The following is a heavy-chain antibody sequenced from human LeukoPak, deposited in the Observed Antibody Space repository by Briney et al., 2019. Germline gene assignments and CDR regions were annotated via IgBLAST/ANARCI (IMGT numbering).Heavy chain of an antibody. CDR2: IYTSGST. V-gene: IGHV4-4*07. CDR3: AREAPDIVVVPAAIVGPPSYYYYMDV. CDR1: GGSISSYY. J-gene: IGHJ6*03. Sequence: SETLSLTCTVSGGSISSYYWSWIRQPAGKGLEWIGRIYTSGSTNYNPSLKSRVTMSVDTSKNQFSLKLSSVTAADTAVYYCAREAPDIVVVPAAIVGPPSYYYYMDVWGKGTTVTASS. D-gene: IGHD2-2*01.